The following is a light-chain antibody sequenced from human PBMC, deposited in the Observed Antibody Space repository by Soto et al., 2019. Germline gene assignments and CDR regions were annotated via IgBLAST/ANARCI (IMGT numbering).Light chain of an antibody. Sequence: DIQMTQSPSTLSASVGDRVTITCRASQSISSWLAWYQQKPGKAPKLLIYKASSLESGVPSRFSGSGSGTEFTLTISSLQPDDFATYYCQQYNSYRYTFGQGTKQEIK. CDR3: QQYNSYRYT. CDR2: KAS. CDR1: QSISSW. V-gene: IGKV1-5*03. J-gene: IGKJ2*01.